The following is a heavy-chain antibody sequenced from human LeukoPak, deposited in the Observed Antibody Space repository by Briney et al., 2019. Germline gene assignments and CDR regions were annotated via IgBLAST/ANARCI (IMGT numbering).Heavy chain of an antibody. Sequence: GGSLRLSCAASGFTVSNYAMSWVRQAPGKGLEWVSSINGSGDRTHYADSVKGRFTISRDNSKNTLYLQMNSLTIEDTAVYYCAKHGGDNGYSIVDHWGQGTLVTVSS. V-gene: IGHV3-23*01. J-gene: IGHJ4*02. D-gene: IGHD3-22*01. CDR1: GFTVSNYA. CDR2: INGSGDRT. CDR3: AKHGGDNGYSIVDH.